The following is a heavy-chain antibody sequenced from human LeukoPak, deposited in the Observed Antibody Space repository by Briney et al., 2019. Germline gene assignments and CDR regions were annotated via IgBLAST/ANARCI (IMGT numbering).Heavy chain of an antibody. V-gene: IGHV4-39*01. D-gene: IGHD5-24*01. CDR1: SGSISSSCNF. Sequence: PSETLSLTCTVSSGSISSSCNFWGWIRQPPGKGLEWIGSIYYSGSTYYNPSLKSRITMSGDTSKNQFSLKVSSVTAADTAVYYCARHSGSWRWLQSRSDAFDIWGQGTTVTVSS. CDR2: IYYSGST. CDR3: ARHSGSWRWLQSRSDAFDI. J-gene: IGHJ3*02.